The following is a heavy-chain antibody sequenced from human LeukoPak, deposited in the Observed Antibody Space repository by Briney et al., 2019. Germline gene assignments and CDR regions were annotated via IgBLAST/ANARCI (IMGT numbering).Heavy chain of an antibody. CDR1: GFTFNSYS. D-gene: IGHD1-1*01. Sequence: PGGSLRLSCAASGFTFNSYSMNWVPQAPGKGLEWVSSISATSRYIYYADSLKGRFTISRDNAKNSLYLQMNSLRAEDTAVYYCAREGNWNAYDYWGQGTLVTVSS. J-gene: IGHJ4*02. CDR3: AREGNWNAYDY. CDR2: ISATSRYI. V-gene: IGHV3-21*01.